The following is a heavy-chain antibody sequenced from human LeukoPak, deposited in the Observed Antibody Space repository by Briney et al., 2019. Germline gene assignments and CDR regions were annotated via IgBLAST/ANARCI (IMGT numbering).Heavy chain of an antibody. V-gene: IGHV4-30-2*01. CDR2: IYHSGST. D-gene: IGHD6-13*01. J-gene: IGHJ4*02. Sequence: SETLSLTCAVSGGSISSGGYSWSWIRQPPGKGLEWIGYIYHSGSTYYNPSLKSRVTISVDRSKNQFSLKLISVTAADTAVYYCARADGGSSFLLDYWGQGTLVTVSS. CDR1: GGSISSGGYS. CDR3: ARADGGSSFLLDY.